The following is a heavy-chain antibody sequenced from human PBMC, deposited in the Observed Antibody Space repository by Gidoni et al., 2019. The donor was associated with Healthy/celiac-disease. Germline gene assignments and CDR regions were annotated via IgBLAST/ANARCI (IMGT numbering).Heavy chain of an antibody. CDR1: GFTFSRYA. V-gene: IGHV3-30*01. CDR3: AKTYYDFWSGLGWFDP. J-gene: IGHJ5*02. Sequence: QVQLVESGGGVVQPGRSLRLSCAASGFTFSRYAMHWVRQAPGKGIEGVAGISYDGSNKYYADSVKGRFTISRDNSKNTLYLQMNSLRAEDTAVYYWAKTYYDFWSGLGWFDPWGQGTLVTVSS. CDR2: ISYDGSNK. D-gene: IGHD3-3*01.